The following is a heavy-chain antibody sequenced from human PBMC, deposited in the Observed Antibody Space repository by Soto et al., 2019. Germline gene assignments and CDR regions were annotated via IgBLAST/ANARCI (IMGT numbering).Heavy chain of an antibody. CDR2: ISWDDDK. CDR3: AHRHSSSGYFGY. D-gene: IGHD3-22*01. V-gene: IGHV2-5*02. Sequence: QITLKESGPTLVKPTQTLTLTCTFSGFSLSTSGVGVGWIRQPPGKALEWLAFISWDDDKRYSPSLKSRLTNTKDTSENQVVLRLTSMDPVDTATYYCAHRHSSSGYFGYWGQGTLVTVSS. CDR1: GFSLSTSGVG. J-gene: IGHJ4*02.